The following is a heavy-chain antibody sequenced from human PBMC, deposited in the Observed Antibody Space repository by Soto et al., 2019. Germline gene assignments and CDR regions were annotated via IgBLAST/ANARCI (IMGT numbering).Heavy chain of an antibody. Sequence: SETLSLTCSVSGGSISTVGHYWTWIRQHPGKGLEWIGSIYHTGSTYYSKSLRSRLTMSVDTSKSQFSLRLSPVTAADTAVYYCARATGTLRSRNCDYWGQGSLVTVSS. CDR2: IYHTGST. V-gene: IGHV4-31*03. J-gene: IGHJ4*02. CDR3: ARATGTLRSRNCDY. CDR1: GGSISTVGHY. D-gene: IGHD1-1*01.